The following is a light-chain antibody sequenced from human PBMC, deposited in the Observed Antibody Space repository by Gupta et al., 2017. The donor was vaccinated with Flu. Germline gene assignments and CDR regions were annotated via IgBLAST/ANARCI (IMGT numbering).Light chain of an antibody. J-gene: IGLJ2*01. CDR3: GSYRTNSLIV. V-gene: IGLV2-14*01. Sequence: QSALTQPASVSGSPGQSNTISCTGSSRDIGGNNFDSWYRKRPDKPHKLIIYEGTNRSAGVSSSFSASKSGNTASLTISAHEEDDDADYYCGSYRTNSLIVFGGGTKRTVL. CDR2: EGT. CDR1: SRDIGGNNF.